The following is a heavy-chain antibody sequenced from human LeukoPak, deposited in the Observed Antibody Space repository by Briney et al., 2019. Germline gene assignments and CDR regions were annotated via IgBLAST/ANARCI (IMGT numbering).Heavy chain of an antibody. D-gene: IGHD3-22*01. CDR1: GFTSSSYW. J-gene: IGHJ3*02. V-gene: IGHV3-7*03. Sequence: GGSLRLSCAASGFTSSSYWMSWVRQAPGKGLEWVANIKQDGSEKYYVDSVKGRFTISRDNAKNSLYLQMNSLRAEDTAVYYCARESSSCYYDSSGYYYVLSGAFDIWGQGTMVTVSS. CDR2: IKQDGSEK. CDR3: ARESSSCYYDSSGYYYVLSGAFDI.